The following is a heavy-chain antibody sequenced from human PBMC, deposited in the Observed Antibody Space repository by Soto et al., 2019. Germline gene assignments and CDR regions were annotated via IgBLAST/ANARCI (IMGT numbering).Heavy chain of an antibody. Sequence: QVQLVQSGAEVKKPGSSVKVSCKASGGTFSSYAISWVRQAPGQGLEWMGGIIPIFGTANYAQKFQGRVTITADESTSTAYMELSSLRSEDTAMYYCARGLYSGYDYRYYYYGMDVWGQGTTVTVSS. V-gene: IGHV1-69*01. CDR1: GGTFSSYA. CDR2: IIPIFGTA. D-gene: IGHD5-12*01. J-gene: IGHJ6*02. CDR3: ARGLYSGYDYRYYYYGMDV.